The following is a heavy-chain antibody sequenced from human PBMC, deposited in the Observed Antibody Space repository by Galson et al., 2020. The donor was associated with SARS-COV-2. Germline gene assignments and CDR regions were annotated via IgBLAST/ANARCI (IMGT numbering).Heavy chain of an antibody. Sequence: ESGPTLVKPTQTLTLTCTFSGFSLTTSGMCVNWIRQPPGKALEWPARIDWDDDEYYNTSLKTRLTISKDTSKNQVVLTMTNLDPVDTATYYCARIDSSGCRGNYWGQGTLVTVSS. CDR1: GFSLTTSGMC. CDR3: ARIDSSGCRGNY. J-gene: IGHJ4*02. V-gene: IGHV2-70*11. CDR2: IDWDDDE. D-gene: IGHD6-19*01.